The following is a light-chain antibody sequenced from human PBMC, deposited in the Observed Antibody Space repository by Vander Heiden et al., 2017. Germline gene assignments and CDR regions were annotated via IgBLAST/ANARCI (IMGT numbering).Light chain of an antibody. Sequence: AVLPLPSPLSSSPGAPARLTCTLRSGINVATYRIHWYQQKPGSPTQYVLRHKSDSDKDRGSGVPRRFSASKDASANAGMLLRSGLQAADEDDYDCRLGHDNGWVFGGGTTLTVL. CDR2: HKSDSDK. J-gene: IGLJ3*02. V-gene: IGLV5-45*03. CDR1: SGINVATYR. CDR3: RLGHDNGWV.